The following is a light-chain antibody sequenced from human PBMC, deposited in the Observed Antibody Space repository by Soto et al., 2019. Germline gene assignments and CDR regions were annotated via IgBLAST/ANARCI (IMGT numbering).Light chain of an antibody. Sequence: IVMTQSPATLSVSPRERVTLSCRASQSVSSHLAWYQQKPGQAPRLLMYAASTRANGIPARFSGSGSGAEFTLTSTSLQSEDFALYYCQRYNDLVTFGGGTKVEIK. J-gene: IGKJ4*01. CDR2: AAS. V-gene: IGKV3-15*01. CDR1: QSVSSH. CDR3: QRYNDLVT.